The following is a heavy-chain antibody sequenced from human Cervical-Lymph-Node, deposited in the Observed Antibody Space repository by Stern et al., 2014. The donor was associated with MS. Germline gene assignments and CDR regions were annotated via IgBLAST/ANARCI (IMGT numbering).Heavy chain of an antibody. J-gene: IGHJ6*02. CDR2: IYPGDSDT. CDR1: GYSFTSYW. V-gene: IGHV5-51*01. Sequence: EVQLLESGAEVKKPGESLKISCKGSGYSFTSYWIGWVRQMPGKGLEWMGIIYPGDSDTRYSPSFQGQVTISADKSISTAYLQWSSLKASDTAMYYCARQSCSSTSCLNYGMDVWGQGTTVTVSS. CDR3: ARQSCSSTSCLNYGMDV. D-gene: IGHD2-2*01.